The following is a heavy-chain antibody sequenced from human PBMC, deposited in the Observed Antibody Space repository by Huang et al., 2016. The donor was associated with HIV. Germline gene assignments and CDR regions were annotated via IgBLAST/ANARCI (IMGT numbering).Heavy chain of an antibody. CDR3: ASQHIGAAATWF. D-gene: IGHD6-13*01. CDR1: GDFISSTTYY. V-gene: IGHV4-39*01. Sequence: QLQLQESGPGQVKPSETLSLTCTVSGDFISSTTYYWGWIRQSPGKGLEWVGSVYQSGSTNYIPSLKSRVTLSVDTSRNQFSLRLNSVTAADTAVYYCASQHIGAAATWFWGRGTQVAVSS. J-gene: IGHJ4*02. CDR2: VYQSGST.